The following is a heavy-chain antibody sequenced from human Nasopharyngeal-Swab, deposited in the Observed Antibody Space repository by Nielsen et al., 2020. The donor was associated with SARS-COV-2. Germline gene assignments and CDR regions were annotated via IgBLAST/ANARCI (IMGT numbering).Heavy chain of an antibody. D-gene: IGHD1-1*01. V-gene: IGHV4-4*07. CDR2: VYTSGST. Sequence: GSLRLSCSVSGGSISGYFLSWIRQPAGEGLEWIGRVYTSGSTNYNPSLKGRVTISIDMSKNQFSLELRSVTAADTAFYYCARSGTTKYGLDVWGQGTTVIVSS. CDR1: GGSISGYF. J-gene: IGHJ6*01. CDR3: ARSGTTKYGLDV.